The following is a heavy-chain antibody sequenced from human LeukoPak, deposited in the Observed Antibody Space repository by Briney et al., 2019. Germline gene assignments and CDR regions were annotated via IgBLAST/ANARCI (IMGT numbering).Heavy chain of an antibody. CDR1: GYTFTSYG. Sequence: GASVKVSCKASGYTFTSYGISWLRQAPGQGLEWMGWISAYNGNTNYTQKLQGRVTMTTDTSTSTAYMELRSLRSDDTAVYYCARTPYYEGAEYFQHWGQGTLVTVSS. CDR3: ARTPYYEGAEYFQH. J-gene: IGHJ1*01. D-gene: IGHD3-22*01. V-gene: IGHV1-18*01. CDR2: ISAYNGNT.